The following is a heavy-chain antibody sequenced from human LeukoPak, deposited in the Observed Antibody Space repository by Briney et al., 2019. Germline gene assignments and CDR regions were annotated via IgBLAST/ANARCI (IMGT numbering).Heavy chain of an antibody. CDR2: VDHTGST. D-gene: IGHD6-13*01. Sequence: SETLSLTCTVSDDSITMHYWTWIRQPPGKGLEWIGYVDHTGSTNFNPSLNGRVSISRDTSKNLFSLRLRSVTAADTAVYFCARGRVSSSTWYSTYYYYFYMDVWGKGTTVTVSS. CDR1: DDSITMHY. J-gene: IGHJ6*03. V-gene: IGHV4-59*11. CDR3: ARGRVSSSTWYSTYYYYFYMDV.